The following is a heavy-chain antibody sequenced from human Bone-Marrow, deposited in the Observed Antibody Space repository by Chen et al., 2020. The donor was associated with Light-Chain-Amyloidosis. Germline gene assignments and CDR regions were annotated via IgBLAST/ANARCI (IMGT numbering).Heavy chain of an antibody. CDR1: GFTFSIFE. V-gene: IGHV3-48*03. CDR2: ITEISPVT. CDR3: VRERVSGWLLDF. Sequence: EVQLVESGGVLVHPGGSLRLSCAHSGFTFSIFEMNWVSQAPGKGLVWLPHITEISPVTRYADSGRRRFTISRDNFRNSLYLQIESLRVEDTGVYYCVRERVSGWLLDFWGQGSLVTVSS. D-gene: IGHD6-19*01. J-gene: IGHJ4*02.